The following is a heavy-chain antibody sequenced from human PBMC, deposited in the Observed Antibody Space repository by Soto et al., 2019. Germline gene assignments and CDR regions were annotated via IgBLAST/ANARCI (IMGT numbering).Heavy chain of an antibody. Sequence: GASLRLSCAASGFTFTRYSMNWVRQAPGKGLEWVSSISSTTHYIYYADSMRGRFTISRDNAKNAVYLEMSSLRAEDTAVYYCARESEDLTSNFDYWGQGTLVTVSS. V-gene: IGHV3-21*06. CDR3: ARESEDLTSNFDY. CDR2: ISSTTHYI. CDR1: GFTFTRYS. J-gene: IGHJ4*02.